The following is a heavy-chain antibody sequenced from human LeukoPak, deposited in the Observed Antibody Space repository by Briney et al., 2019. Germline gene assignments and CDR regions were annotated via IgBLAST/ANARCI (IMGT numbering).Heavy chain of an antibody. D-gene: IGHD1-26*01. Sequence: GGSLRLSCAASGFTVSSNYMSWVRQAPGKGLEWVSVIYSGGGTYYADSVKGRFTIFRDNSKNTLYLQMNSLRAEDTAVYYCAKGLRTGSYYVLDYWGQGTLVTVSS. CDR3: AKGLRTGSYYVLDY. V-gene: IGHV3-53*01. CDR1: GFTVSSNY. J-gene: IGHJ4*02. CDR2: IYSGGGT.